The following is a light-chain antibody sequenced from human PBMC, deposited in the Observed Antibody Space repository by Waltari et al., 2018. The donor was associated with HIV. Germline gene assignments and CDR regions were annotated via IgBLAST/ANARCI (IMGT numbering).Light chain of an antibody. V-gene: IGLV2-14*01. Sequence: QSALTQPASVSGSPGQSITISCTGSNTDVGGYNYVSCYQQHPGKAPKRMIYEVSNRPSGVSNRVSGSKSGNTASLTISGLQTEDEADYYCSSYTSSNTLVFGGGTKLTVL. CDR3: SSYTSSNTLV. CDR1: NTDVGGYNY. J-gene: IGLJ2*01. CDR2: EVS.